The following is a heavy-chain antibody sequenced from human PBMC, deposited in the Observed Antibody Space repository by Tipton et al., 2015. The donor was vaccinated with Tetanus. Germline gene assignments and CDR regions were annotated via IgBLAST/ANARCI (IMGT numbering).Heavy chain of an antibody. CDR1: GFTVSSNY. Sequence: SPRLSCAASGFTVSSNYMSWVRQAPGKGLEWVSVIYSDGNTYYADSVKGRFTISRGNSKNTLYLQMNSLRAEDTAVYYCARVPRDYGPLYYYYGMDVWGQGTTVTVSS. CDR2: IYSDGNT. V-gene: IGHV3-53*01. CDR3: ARVPRDYGPLYYYYGMDV. J-gene: IGHJ6*02. D-gene: IGHD4/OR15-4a*01.